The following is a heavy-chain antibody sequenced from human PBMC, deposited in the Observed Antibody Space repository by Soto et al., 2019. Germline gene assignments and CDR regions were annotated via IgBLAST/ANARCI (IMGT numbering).Heavy chain of an antibody. CDR3: TRGQEGVVATH. CDR1: GGSFTGYY. D-gene: IGHD5-12*01. Sequence: QVQLQQWGAGLLKPSETLSLTCAVNGGSFTGYYWSWVRQPPGKGLEWIGEVKDGGVTNYSPSLRSRVTISSDAPKKQFSLKVTSVTAADKAVYYCTRGQEGVVATHWDQGTLVTVSS. V-gene: IGHV4-34*01. CDR2: VKDGGVT. J-gene: IGHJ4*02.